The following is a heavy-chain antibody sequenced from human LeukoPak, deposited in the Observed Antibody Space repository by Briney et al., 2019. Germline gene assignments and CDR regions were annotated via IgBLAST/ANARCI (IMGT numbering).Heavy chain of an antibody. CDR2: IYTSGNT. CDR1: GGSVSSGNYY. D-gene: IGHD5-24*01. J-gene: IGHJ4*02. V-gene: IGHV4-61*02. Sequence: SQTLSLTCTVSGGSVSSGNYYWTWIRQPAGKGLEWIGRIYTSGNTNYNPSLKSRVTISVDRSKNQFSLKLSSVTAADTAVYYCARNRDGYNSFDYWGQGTLVTVSS. CDR3: ARNRDGYNSFDY.